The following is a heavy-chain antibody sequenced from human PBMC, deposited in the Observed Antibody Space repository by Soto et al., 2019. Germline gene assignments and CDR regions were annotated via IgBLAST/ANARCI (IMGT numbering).Heavy chain of an antibody. D-gene: IGHD3-10*01. J-gene: IGHJ4*02. CDR2: IYYSGST. CDR1: GGSISSGGYY. V-gene: IGHV4-31*03. CDR3: ARADMVRDTLFDY. Sequence: TVSGGSISSGGYYWSWIRQHPGKGLEWIGYIYYSGSTYYNPSLKSRVTISVDTSKNQFSLKLSSVTAADTAVYYCARADMVRDTLFDYWGQGTLVTVSS.